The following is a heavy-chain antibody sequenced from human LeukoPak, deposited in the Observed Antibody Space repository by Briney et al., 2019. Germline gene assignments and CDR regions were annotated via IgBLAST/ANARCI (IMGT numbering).Heavy chain of an antibody. CDR3: ARESNGGYGFDY. Sequence: ASVKVSCKSSGYMFTSYGIHWLRQAPGQGLEWMGWISAQNGNTNYMQQFLGRVTMTRDTSASTAYMELRRLKSDDTAVYYCARESNGGYGFDYGGQGTPVTVAS. V-gene: IGHV1-18*01. J-gene: IGHJ4*02. CDR1: GYMFTSYG. D-gene: IGHD5-12*01. CDR2: ISAQNGNT.